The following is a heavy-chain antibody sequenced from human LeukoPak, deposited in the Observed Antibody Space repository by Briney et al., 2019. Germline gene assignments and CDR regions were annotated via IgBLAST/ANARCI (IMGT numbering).Heavy chain of an antibody. CDR2: ISYDGSNK. J-gene: IGHJ4*02. CDR1: GFTFSSYA. Sequence: GGSLRLSCAASGFTFSSYAMHWVRQAPGKGLEWVAVISYDGSNKYYADSVKGRFTISRDNSKNTLYLQMNSLRAEDTAVYYCARDRSQAFDYWGQGTLVTVSP. V-gene: IGHV3-30*04. CDR3: ARDRSQAFDY.